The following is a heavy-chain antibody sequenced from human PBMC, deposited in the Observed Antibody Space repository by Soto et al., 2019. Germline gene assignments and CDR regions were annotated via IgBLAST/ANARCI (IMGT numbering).Heavy chain of an antibody. CDR3: VGGAGWELDY. Sequence: EVQLVESGGGLVQPGGSLRLSCAASGFSFSSYWMNWVRQAPGMGLEWLAIIRKDGSETHYLDSVKGRFTISRDNANNLLFLQMNSLRADDTAVYYCVGGAGWELDYWGQGTLVTVSS. D-gene: IGHD1-26*01. V-gene: IGHV3-7*03. CDR1: GFSFSSYW. J-gene: IGHJ4*02. CDR2: IRKDGSET.